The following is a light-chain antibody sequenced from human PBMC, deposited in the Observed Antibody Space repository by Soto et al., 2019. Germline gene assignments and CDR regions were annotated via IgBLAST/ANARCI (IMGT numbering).Light chain of an antibody. J-gene: IGLJ2*01. CDR2: DVS. CDR1: SSDVGGYNY. CDR3: RSYTSSSTVV. V-gene: IGLV2-14*01. Sequence: QSALTQPASVSGSPGQSITISCTGTSSDVGGYNYVSWYQEHPGKAPKLMIYDVSNRPSGVSNRFSGSKSCNTASRTFSGLQAEDEADYYCRSYTSSSTVVFGGGTTVTVL.